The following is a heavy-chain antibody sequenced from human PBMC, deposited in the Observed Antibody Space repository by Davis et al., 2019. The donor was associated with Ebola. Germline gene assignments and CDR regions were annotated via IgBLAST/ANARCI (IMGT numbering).Heavy chain of an antibody. CDR3: ARGVGLLWPFDY. J-gene: IGHJ4*02. Sequence: MPSETLSPTFAVHGASFTGYYSRWIRRPPGKGLEWIGSIYYSASTYYNPCLKSRVTISVDTSKNQFSLKLSSVTAADTAVYYCARGVGLLWPFDYWGQGTLVTVSS. D-gene: IGHD3-10*01. CDR1: GASFTGYY. V-gene: IGHV4-34*01. CDR2: IYYSAST.